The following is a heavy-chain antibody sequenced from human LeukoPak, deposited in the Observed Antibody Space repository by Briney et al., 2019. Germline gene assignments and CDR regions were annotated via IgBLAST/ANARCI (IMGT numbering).Heavy chain of an antibody. CDR2: INTSGST. CDR3: ARDAGIYDSSGYRNWFDP. CDR1: GGSISSYY. J-gene: IGHJ5*02. V-gene: IGHV4-4*07. Sequence: KPSQTLSLTCTVSGGSISSYYWSWIRQPAGKGLEWIGRINTSGSTTYNPSLLSRVTISVDTSKNQFSLKLSSVTAADTAVYYCARDAGIYDSSGYRNWFDPWGQGTLVTVSS. D-gene: IGHD3-22*01.